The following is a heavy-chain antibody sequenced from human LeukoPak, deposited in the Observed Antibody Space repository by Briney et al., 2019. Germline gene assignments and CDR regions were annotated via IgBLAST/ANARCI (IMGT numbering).Heavy chain of an antibody. V-gene: IGHV1-8*01. CDR3: ARGAPGSYCSGGSCPYFDY. CDR1: VYTFTSYD. Sequence: ASVTVSFKSSVYTFTSYDINWVRQATGQGLEWMGWVNPNSGHTGYAQKFQGRVTMTRNTSISTAYMELSSLTSEDTAVYYCARGAPGSYCSGGSCPYFDYWGQGTLVSVSS. J-gene: IGHJ4*02. D-gene: IGHD2-15*01. CDR2: VNPNSGHT.